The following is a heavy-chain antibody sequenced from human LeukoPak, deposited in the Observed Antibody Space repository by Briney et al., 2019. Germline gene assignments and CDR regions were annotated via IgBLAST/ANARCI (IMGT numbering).Heavy chain of an antibody. V-gene: IGHV1-2*02. J-gene: IGHJ4*02. CDR3: ARKDYFDY. CDR2: INPNSGGT. CDR1: GYTFTGYY. Sequence: EASVKVSCKASGYTFTGYYIHWVRQAPGQGLEWMGWINPNSGGTNYAQKFQGRVTMTRDTSISTAYMELSRLTSDDTAIYYCARKDYFDYWGQGTPVTVSS.